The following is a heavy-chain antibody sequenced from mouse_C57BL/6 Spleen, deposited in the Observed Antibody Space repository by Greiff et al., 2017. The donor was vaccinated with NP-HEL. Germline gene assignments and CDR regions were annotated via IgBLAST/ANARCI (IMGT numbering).Heavy chain of an antibody. Sequence: QVQLKESGPGLVKPSQSLFLTCSITGFPITSGYYWIWIRQSPGKPLEWMGYITHSGETFYNPSLQSPISITRETSKNQFFLQLNSVTTEDTAMYYCAGDREGWFYFDYWGQGTTLTVSS. V-gene: IGHV12-3*01. CDR2: ITHSGET. CDR1: GFPITSGYY. D-gene: IGHD2-3*01. J-gene: IGHJ2*01. CDR3: AGDREGWFYFDY.